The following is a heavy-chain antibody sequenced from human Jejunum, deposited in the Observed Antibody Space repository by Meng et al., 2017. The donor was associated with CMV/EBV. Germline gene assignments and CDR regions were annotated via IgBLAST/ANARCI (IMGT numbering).Heavy chain of an antibody. J-gene: IGHJ4*02. CDR1: GGSIRTYS. Sequence: QGQVAWSGPGLVRPSGTLSLTCAGSGGSIRTYSWSWIRQPAGKGLEWIGRISSSGSTNYNPSLNSRVTMSVDTSKNHFSLRLSSVTAADTAVYFCARDLPGVGVDYWGQGTLVTVSS. CDR2: ISSSGST. CDR3: ARDLPGVGVDY. D-gene: IGHD2-2*01. V-gene: IGHV4-4*07.